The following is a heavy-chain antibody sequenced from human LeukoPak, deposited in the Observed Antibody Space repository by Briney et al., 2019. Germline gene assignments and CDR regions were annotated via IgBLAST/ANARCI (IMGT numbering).Heavy chain of an antibody. V-gene: IGHV4-31*03. J-gene: IGHJ4*02. Sequence: SETLSLTCTVSGGSISSGGYYWSWIRQHPGKGLEWIGYIYYSGSTYYNPSLKSRVTISADTSKNQFSLKLSSVTAADTAVYYCARVAHGLHDYWGQGTLVTVSS. CDR2: IYYSGST. CDR3: ARVAHGLHDY. CDR1: GGSISSGGYY. D-gene: IGHD2-15*01.